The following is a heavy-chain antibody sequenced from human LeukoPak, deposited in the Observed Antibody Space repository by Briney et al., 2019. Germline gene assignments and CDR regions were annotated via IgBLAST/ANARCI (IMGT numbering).Heavy chain of an antibody. Sequence: GGSLRLSCTASGFTFSSYGMHWVRQAPGKGLEWVSFVSNSGSATYYAVSVKGRFTISRDNSKNTMYLQMNSLRVEDTAVYYCAKVNYYDSSGYYDYWGQGTLVTVSS. CDR1: GFTFSSYG. V-gene: IGHV3-48*01. D-gene: IGHD3-22*01. CDR2: VSNSGSAT. CDR3: AKVNYYDSSGYYDY. J-gene: IGHJ4*02.